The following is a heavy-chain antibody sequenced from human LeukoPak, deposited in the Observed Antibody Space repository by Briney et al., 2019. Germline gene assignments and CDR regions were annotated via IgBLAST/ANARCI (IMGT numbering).Heavy chain of an antibody. CDR3: ARDRPGIAVAGDAFDI. V-gene: IGHV4-59*01. Sequence: SETLSLTCTVSGGSISSYYWSWIRQPPGKGLEWIGYIYNRGSTNYNPSLKSRVTISVDTSKNQFPLKLRSVTAADTAVYYCARDRPGIAVAGDAFDIWGQGTMVTVSS. J-gene: IGHJ3*02. CDR2: IYNRGST. D-gene: IGHD6-19*01. CDR1: GGSISSYY.